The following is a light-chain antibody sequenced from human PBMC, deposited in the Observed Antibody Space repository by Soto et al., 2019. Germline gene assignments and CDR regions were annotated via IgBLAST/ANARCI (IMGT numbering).Light chain of an antibody. V-gene: IGKV3-20*01. CDR2: AAS. CDR1: QSISSSY. J-gene: IGKJ2*01. Sequence: EIVLTQSPGTLSLSPGEGGTLSCRASQSISSSYVAWYQQKPGQSPRLLIYAASSRATGIPDRFSGSGSGTDFTLTISSLEPEDYSVYYCQLYGGSHMFSFGQGTKLEIK. CDR3: QLYGGSHMFS.